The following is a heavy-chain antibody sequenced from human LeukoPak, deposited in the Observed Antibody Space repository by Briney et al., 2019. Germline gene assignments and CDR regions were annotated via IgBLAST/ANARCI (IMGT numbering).Heavy chain of an antibody. J-gene: IGHJ4*02. Sequence: SETLSLTCTVSGGSISSNYWNWIRQPPGKGLEWIGYTYYNGNTNYNPSLKSRVTISVDASKGQFSLKLSSVTAADTAVYYCARAYHNVLSGYNFDYWGQGTLVTVSS. CDR3: ARAYHNVLSGYNFDY. D-gene: IGHD3-3*01. CDR2: TYYNGNT. V-gene: IGHV4-59*01. CDR1: GGSISSNY.